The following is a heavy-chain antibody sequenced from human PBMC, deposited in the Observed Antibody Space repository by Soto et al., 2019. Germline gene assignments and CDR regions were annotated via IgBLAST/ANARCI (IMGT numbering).Heavy chain of an antibody. CDR2: ISYDGSNK. CDR1: GFTFSSYG. J-gene: IGHJ4*02. V-gene: IGHV3-30*18. D-gene: IGHD2-2*01. CDR3: AKGPLLCSSTSCPFDY. Sequence: QVQLVESGGGVVQPGRSLRLSCAASGFTFSSYGMHWVRQAPGKGLDGVAVISYDGSNKYYADSVKGRFTISRDNSKNTLYLQMNSLRAEDTAVYYCAKGPLLCSSTSCPFDYWGQGTLVTVSS.